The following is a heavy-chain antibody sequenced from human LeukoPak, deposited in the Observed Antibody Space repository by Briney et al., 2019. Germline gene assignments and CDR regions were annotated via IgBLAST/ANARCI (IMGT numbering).Heavy chain of an antibody. CDR1: GGTFSRYA. V-gene: IGHV1-69*04. Sequence: GASVKVSCKASGGTFSRYAISWVRQAPGQGLEWMGRIIPILGIANYAQKFQGRVTFTADKSTSTAYMELSSLRSEDTAVYYCARNWQSYYDILTGYPDVWGQGTTVTVSS. CDR2: IIPILGIA. D-gene: IGHD3-9*01. CDR3: ARNWQSYYDILTGYPDV. J-gene: IGHJ6*02.